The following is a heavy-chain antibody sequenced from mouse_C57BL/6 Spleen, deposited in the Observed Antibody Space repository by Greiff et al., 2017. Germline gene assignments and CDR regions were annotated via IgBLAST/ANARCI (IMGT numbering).Heavy chain of an antibody. CDR2: INPGSGGT. CDR3: ARSDGSPWFAY. Sequence: VQLQESGAELVRPGTSVKVSCKASGYAFTNYLIEWVKQRTGQGLEWIGVINPGSGGTNYNEKFKGKATLTADKSSSTAYMQLSSLTSEDSAVYFCARSDGSPWFAYWGQGTLVTVSA. CDR1: GYAFTNYL. D-gene: IGHD1-1*01. J-gene: IGHJ3*01. V-gene: IGHV1-54*01.